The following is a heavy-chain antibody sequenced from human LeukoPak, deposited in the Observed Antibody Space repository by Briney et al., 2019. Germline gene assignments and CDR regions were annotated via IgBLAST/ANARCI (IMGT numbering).Heavy chain of an antibody. CDR3: ARGEYSSSWYRPEFDY. D-gene: IGHD6-13*01. V-gene: IGHV3-30*02. CDR1: GFVFSKNG. CDR2: IRHDESNK. Sequence: PGGSLRLSCATSGFVFSKNGMHWVRQAPGKGLEWVAFIRHDESNKYYADSVKGRFTISRDNSKNTLYLQMNSLRAEDTAVYYCARGEYSSSWYRPEFDYWGQGTLVTVSS. J-gene: IGHJ4*02.